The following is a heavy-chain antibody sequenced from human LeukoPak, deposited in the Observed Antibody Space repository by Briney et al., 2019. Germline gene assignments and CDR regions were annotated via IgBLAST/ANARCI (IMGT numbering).Heavy chain of an antibody. CDR2: MNPNSGNT. V-gene: IGHV1-8*01. J-gene: IGHJ6*03. D-gene: IGHD3-3*01. CDR1: GYTFTSYD. CDR3: ARLSGLSDFWSGWDYYYYMDV. Sequence: ASVKVSCKASGYTFTSYDINWVRQATGQGLEWMGWMNPNSGNTGYAQKFQGRVTMTRNTSISTAYMELSSLRSEDTAVYYCARLSGLSDFWSGWDYYYYMDVWGKGTTVTVSS.